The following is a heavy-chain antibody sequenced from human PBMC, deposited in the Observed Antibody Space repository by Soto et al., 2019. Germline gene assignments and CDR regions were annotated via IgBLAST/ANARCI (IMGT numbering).Heavy chain of an antibody. V-gene: IGHV3-48*02. CDR2: ISSSSSTI. D-gene: IGHD5-12*01. J-gene: IGHJ6*02. CDR3: ARRRRAHLQKTTIYYYYYGMDV. Sequence: PGGSLRLSCAASGLTFSSYSMNGVRQAPGKRLEWVSYISSSSSTIYYADSVKGRFTISRDNAKNSLYLQMNSLRDEDTAVYYCARRRRAHLQKTTIYYYYYGMDVWGQGTTVTVSS. CDR1: GLTFSSYS.